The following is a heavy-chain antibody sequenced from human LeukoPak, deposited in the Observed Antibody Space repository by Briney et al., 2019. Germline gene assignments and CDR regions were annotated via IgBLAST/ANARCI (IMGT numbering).Heavy chain of an antibody. CDR2: ISYDGSNK. Sequence: GGSLRLSCAASGFTFSSYAMHWVRQAPGQGLEWVAVISYDGSNKYYADSVKGRFTISRDNSKNTLYLQMNSLRAEDTAVYYCAKDMSSALYYYYGMDVWGQGTTVTVSS. D-gene: IGHD3-22*01. J-gene: IGHJ6*02. V-gene: IGHV3-30*18. CDR3: AKDMSSALYYYYGMDV. CDR1: GFTFSSYA.